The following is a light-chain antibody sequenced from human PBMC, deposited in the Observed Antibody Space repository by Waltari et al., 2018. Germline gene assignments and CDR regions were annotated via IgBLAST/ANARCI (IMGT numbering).Light chain of an antibody. CDR1: QDISIW. J-gene: IGKJ4*01. CDR2: DAS. Sequence: DIQMTQSPTSVSASVGDRVSITWRASQDISIWVAWYQQQPGKAPKFLIYDASTLQSGVPSRFSGRGSGTDFTLTISSLQPEDFATYYCQQANTFPLTFGGGTKVEMK. CDR3: QQANTFPLT. V-gene: IGKV1-12*01.